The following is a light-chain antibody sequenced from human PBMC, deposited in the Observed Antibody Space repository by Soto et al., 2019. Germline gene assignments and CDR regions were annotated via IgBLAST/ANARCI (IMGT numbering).Light chain of an antibody. CDR1: QGIRND. CDR2: HAS. J-gene: IGKJ5*01. Sequence: DIQMTQSPSSLSASVGDRVTITCRASQGIRNDLGWYQQKPGTAPKLLIYHASTLESGVPSRFSGSGSGTEFTLTISSLEPEDFAVYYCQQRSNWGITFGQGTRLEIK. V-gene: IGKV1-17*01. CDR3: QQRSNWGIT.